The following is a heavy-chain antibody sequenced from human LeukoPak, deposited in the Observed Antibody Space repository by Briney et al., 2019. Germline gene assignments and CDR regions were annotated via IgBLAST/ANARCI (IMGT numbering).Heavy chain of an antibody. Sequence: GGSLRLSCAASGLTFSSDWMHWVRQVPGKGLVWVSRINSDASTINYADSVKGRFTISRDNAKNMLYLQVNSLRAEDTAVYYCARASVPAAIFVSYGMDVWGQGTTVTVSS. CDR1: GLTFSSDW. D-gene: IGHD2-2*01. CDR2: INSDASTI. CDR3: ARASVPAAIFVSYGMDV. J-gene: IGHJ6*02. V-gene: IGHV3-74*01.